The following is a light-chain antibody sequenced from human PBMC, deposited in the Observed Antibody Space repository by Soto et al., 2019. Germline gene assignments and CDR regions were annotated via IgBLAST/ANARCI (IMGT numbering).Light chain of an antibody. CDR3: QQYGSSPLT. CDR2: GAS. Sequence: EIVLTQSPVTLSWSPGERATLSCRASQSVSSSYLAWYQQKPGQAPRLLIYGASSRATGIPDRFSGSGSGTDFTLTISRLEPEDFAVYYCQQYGSSPLTFGQGTRLEIK. J-gene: IGKJ5*01. CDR1: QSVSSSY. V-gene: IGKV3-20*01.